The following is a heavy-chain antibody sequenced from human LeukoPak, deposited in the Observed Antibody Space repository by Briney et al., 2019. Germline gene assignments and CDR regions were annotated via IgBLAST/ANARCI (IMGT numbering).Heavy chain of an antibody. CDR2: ISWNSGNI. J-gene: IGHJ6*03. Sequence: GGSLRLSCAASGFTFDDYAMHWVRQAPGKGLEWVSGISWNSGNIGYADSVKGRFTISRDNAKNSLYLQMNSLRAEDTAVYYCASTQGYCSSTSCPYYMDVWGKGTTVTVSS. CDR3: ASTQGYCSSTSCPYYMDV. V-gene: IGHV3-9*01. CDR1: GFTFDDYA. D-gene: IGHD2-2*01.